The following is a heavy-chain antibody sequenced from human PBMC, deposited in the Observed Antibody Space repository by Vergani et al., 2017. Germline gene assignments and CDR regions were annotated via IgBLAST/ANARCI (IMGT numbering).Heavy chain of an antibody. CDR1: GFTFSTYA. CDR3: AGPQGTSAYYYGGFDY. J-gene: IGHJ4*02. CDR2: ISSDGGST. D-gene: IGHD3-22*01. Sequence: EVQLLESGGGLVQPGGSLRLSCAASGFTFSTYAMTWVRQAPGRGREWVSTISSDGGSTYYAASVKGRFTISRDNSKNTLSLQMNSLTAEDTAIYYCAGPQGTSAYYYGGFDYWGQGTLVTVSS. V-gene: IGHV3-23*01.